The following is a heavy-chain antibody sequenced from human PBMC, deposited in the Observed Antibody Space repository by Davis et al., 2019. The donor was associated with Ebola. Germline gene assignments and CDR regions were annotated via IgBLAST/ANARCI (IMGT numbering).Heavy chain of an antibody. CDR2: INHSGST. CDR3: ARDRVQRKYYYYYYGMDV. D-gene: IGHD1-1*01. Sequence: SETLSLTCAVYAGSFSDYYWNWIRQPPGKGLEWIGEINHSGSTNYNPSLKSRVTISVDKSKNQFSLKLSSVTAADTAVYYCARDRVQRKYYYYYYGMDVWGQGTTVTVSS. J-gene: IGHJ6*02. V-gene: IGHV4-34*01. CDR1: AGSFSDYY.